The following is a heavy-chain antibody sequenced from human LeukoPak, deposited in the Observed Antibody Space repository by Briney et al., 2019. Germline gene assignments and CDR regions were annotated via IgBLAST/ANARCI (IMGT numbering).Heavy chain of an antibody. CDR3: ARVSITGTTDY. D-gene: IGHD1-20*01. V-gene: IGHV4-31*03. Sequence: SETLSLTCNVSRGSISSGGHYWSWIRQRPGKGLEWMGYTYFTGSTYYNPSLQSRLIISADTSMTQFSLRLRSVTAADTAVYYCARVSITGTTDYWGQGTLVTVSS. CDR1: RGSISSGGHY. CDR2: TYFTGST. J-gene: IGHJ4*02.